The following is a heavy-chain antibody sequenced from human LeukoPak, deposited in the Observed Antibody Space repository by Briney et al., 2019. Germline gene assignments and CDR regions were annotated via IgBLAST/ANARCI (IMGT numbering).Heavy chain of an antibody. CDR2: IYHSGST. Sequence: PSETLSLTCAVSGGSISSGGYSWSWIRQPPGKGLEWIGYIYHSGSTYYNPSLKSRVTISVDRSKNQFSLKLSPVTAADTAVYYCARVSTPLRFSNWFDPWGQGTLATVSS. CDR3: ARVSTPLRFSNWFDP. CDR1: GGSISSGGYS. D-gene: IGHD3-3*01. J-gene: IGHJ5*02. V-gene: IGHV4-30-2*01.